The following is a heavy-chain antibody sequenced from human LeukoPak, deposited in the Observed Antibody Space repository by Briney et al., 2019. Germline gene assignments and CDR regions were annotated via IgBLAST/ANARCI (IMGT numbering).Heavy chain of an antibody. J-gene: IGHJ4*02. V-gene: IGHV3-23*01. D-gene: IGHD2-2*01. CDR2: MSDSGRST. Sequence: GGSLRLSCAASGFTFSSSAMSWVRQAPGKGLEWVSSMSDSGRSTYYADSEKGRFTISRDNSENTLYLRMNSLRADDTAVYYCAKAGSTAWTAVDYWGQGTLVTVSS. CDR1: GFTFSSSA. CDR3: AKAGSTAWTAVDY.